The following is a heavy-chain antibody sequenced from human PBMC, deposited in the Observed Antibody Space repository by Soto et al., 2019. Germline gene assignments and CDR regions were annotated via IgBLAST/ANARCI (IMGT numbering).Heavy chain of an antibody. CDR3: ARVRYCSGGSCYGPLPGDY. CDR2: ISAYNGNT. CDR1: GYTFTSYG. Sequence: QVQLVQSGAEVKKPGASVKVSCKASGYTFTSYGISWVRQAPGQGLEWMGWISAYNGNTNYAQKLQGRVTMTTDTSTSTAYMELRSLRSDDTAVYYCARVRYCSGGSCYGPLPGDYWGQGTLVTVSS. J-gene: IGHJ4*02. D-gene: IGHD2-15*01. V-gene: IGHV1-18*01.